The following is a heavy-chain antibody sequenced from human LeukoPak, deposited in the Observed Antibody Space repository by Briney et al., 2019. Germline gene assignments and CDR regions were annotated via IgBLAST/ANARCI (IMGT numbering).Heavy chain of an antibody. CDR1: GFTFSSFG. D-gene: IGHD3-22*01. Sequence: PGGSLRLSCTASGFTFSSFGMHWVRQAPGKGLEWVSGISWNSGSIGYADSVKGRFTISRDNAKNSLYLQMNSLRAEDTALYYCAKGSSGYYSLRLGNFDYWGQGTLVTVSS. CDR3: AKGSSGYYSLRLGNFDY. CDR2: ISWNSGSI. V-gene: IGHV3-9*01. J-gene: IGHJ4*02.